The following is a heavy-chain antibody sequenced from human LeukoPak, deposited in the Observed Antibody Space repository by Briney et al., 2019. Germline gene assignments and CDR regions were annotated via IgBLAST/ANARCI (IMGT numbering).Heavy chain of an antibody. J-gene: IGHJ4*02. D-gene: IGHD6-19*01. CDR2: IIPILGIA. CDR1: GGTFSSYA. CDR3: ARDQGPGIAVLFDY. Sequence: SVKVSCKASGGTFSSYAISWVRQAPGQGLEWMGRIIPILGIANYAQKFQGRVTITADKSTSTAYMELSSLRSEDTAVYYCARDQGPGIAVLFDYWGQGTLVTVSS. V-gene: IGHV1-69*04.